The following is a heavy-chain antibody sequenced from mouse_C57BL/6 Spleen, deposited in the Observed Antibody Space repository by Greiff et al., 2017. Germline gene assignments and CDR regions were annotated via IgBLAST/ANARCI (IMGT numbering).Heavy chain of an antibody. D-gene: IGHD2-5*01. CDR2: ISNGGGST. Sequence: EVKVVESGGGLVQPGGSLKLSCAASGFTFSDYYMYWVRQTPEKRLEWVAYISNGGGSTYYPDTVTGRFTISRDNAKNTLYLQMSRLKSEDTAMYYCARRGSNYYFDYGGQGTTLTVSS. CDR1: GFTFSDYY. CDR3: ARRGSNYYFDY. J-gene: IGHJ2*01. V-gene: IGHV5-12*01.